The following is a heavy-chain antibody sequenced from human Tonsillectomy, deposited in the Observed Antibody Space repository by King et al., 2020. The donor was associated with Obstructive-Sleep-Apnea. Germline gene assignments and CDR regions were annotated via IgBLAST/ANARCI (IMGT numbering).Heavy chain of an antibody. Sequence: VQLQESGPGLVKPSETLSLTCSVSGYSISSGYYWGWIRQPPGKGLEWIGSISHSGSTYYNPSLKSRVTISVDTSKNQFSLKLNSVTAADPAVYYCVRHCSGGNCRQYFQDWGQGTLVTVSS. CDR2: ISHSGST. CDR1: GYSISSGYY. J-gene: IGHJ1*01. V-gene: IGHV4-38-2*02. CDR3: VRHCSGGNCRQYFQD. D-gene: IGHD2-15*01.